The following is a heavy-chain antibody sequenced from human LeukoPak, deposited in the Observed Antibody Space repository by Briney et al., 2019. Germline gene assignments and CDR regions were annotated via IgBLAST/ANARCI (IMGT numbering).Heavy chain of an antibody. D-gene: IGHD2-15*01. V-gene: IGHV3-30*18. J-gene: IGHJ6*02. CDR2: ISYDGSNK. CDR1: GFTFSSYG. CDR3: AKSRYSDGYYYGMDV. Sequence: PGGSLRLSRAASGFTFSSYGMHWVRQAPGKGLEWVAVISYDGSNKYYADSVKGRFTISRDNSKNTLYLQMNSLRAEDTAVYYYAKSRYSDGYYYGMDVWGQGTTVTVSS.